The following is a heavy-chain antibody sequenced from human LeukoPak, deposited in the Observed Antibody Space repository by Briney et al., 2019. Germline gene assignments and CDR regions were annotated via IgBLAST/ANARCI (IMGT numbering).Heavy chain of an antibody. Sequence: GRSLRLSCAASGFTFDDYAMHWVRQAPGKGLEWVSGISWNSGSIGYADSVKGRFTISRDNAKNSLYLQMNSLRAEDTAVYYCARDQSRDAFDIWGQGTMVTVSS. CDR2: ISWNSGSI. J-gene: IGHJ3*02. CDR1: GFTFDDYA. CDR3: ARDQSRDAFDI. D-gene: IGHD2-2*01. V-gene: IGHV3-9*01.